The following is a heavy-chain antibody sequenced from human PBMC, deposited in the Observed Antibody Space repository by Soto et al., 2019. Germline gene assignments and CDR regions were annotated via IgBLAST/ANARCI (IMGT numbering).Heavy chain of an antibody. CDR1: GGSISSSSYY. CDR3: ARHPSGGYCSSTSCYREFYYYYGMDV. CDR2: IYYSGST. Sequence: QLQLQESGPGLVKPSETLSLTCTVSGGSISSSSYYWGWIRQPPGKGLEWIGSIYYSGSTYYNPSRKSRVTISVDTSKNQFSLKLSSVTAADTAVYYCARHPSGGYCSSTSCYREFYYYYGMDVWGQGTTVTVSS. V-gene: IGHV4-39*01. D-gene: IGHD2-2*01. J-gene: IGHJ6*02.